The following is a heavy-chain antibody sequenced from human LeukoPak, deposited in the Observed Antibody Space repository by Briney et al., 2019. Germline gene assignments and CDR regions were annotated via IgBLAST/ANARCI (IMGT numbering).Heavy chain of an antibody. CDR3: ARDSNRLWFGAKKQYIWFAP. V-gene: IGHV1-2*02. CDR1: GYTFTGYY. J-gene: IGHJ5*02. D-gene: IGHD3-10*01. Sequence: ASVKVSCKASGYTFTGYYMHWVRQAPGQGLEWMGWINPNSGGTNYAQKFQGRVTMTRDTSISTAYMELSRLRSDDTAVYYCARDSNRLWFGAKKQYIWFAPWGQGTLVTVSS. CDR2: INPNSGGT.